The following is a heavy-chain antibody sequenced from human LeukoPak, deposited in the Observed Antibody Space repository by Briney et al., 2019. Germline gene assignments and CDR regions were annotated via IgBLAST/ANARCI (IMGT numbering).Heavy chain of an antibody. CDR2: LIPIFGTA. CDR1: GGTFSSYA. Sequence: SVKVYCKASGGTFSSYAISWVRQAPGQGLEWMGGLIPIFGTANYAQKFQGRVTITADESTSTAYMELSSLRSEDTAVYYCARERGCSSTSCYEDYWGQGTLVTVSS. CDR3: ARERGCSSTSCYEDY. V-gene: IGHV1-69*01. D-gene: IGHD2-2*01. J-gene: IGHJ4*02.